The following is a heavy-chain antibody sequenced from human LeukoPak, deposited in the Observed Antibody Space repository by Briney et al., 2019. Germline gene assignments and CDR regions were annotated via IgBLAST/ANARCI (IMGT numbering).Heavy chain of an antibody. Sequence: GGSLRLSCAASGFTFSSYAMSWVRQAPGKGLEWVAVIWYDGSNKYYADSVKGRFTISRDNSKNTLYLQMNSLRAEDTAVYYCARVRAPTYCSGGSCYSPYYYYGMDVWGQGTTVTVSS. CDR1: GFTFSSYA. CDR2: IWYDGSNK. V-gene: IGHV3-33*08. D-gene: IGHD2-15*01. CDR3: ARVRAPTYCSGGSCYSPYYYYGMDV. J-gene: IGHJ6*02.